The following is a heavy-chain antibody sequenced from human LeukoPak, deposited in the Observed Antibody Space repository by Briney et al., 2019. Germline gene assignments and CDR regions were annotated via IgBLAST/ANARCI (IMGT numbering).Heavy chain of an antibody. CDR2: ISSSGSTT. Sequence: GGSLRLSCAASGFTFSNYEMNWVRQAPGKGLEWVSYISSSGSTTYYADSVKGRFTISRDNAKNSLYLQMNSLRDEDTAVYYCARDRAQCERDIPVDSWGQGTLVTVSS. D-gene: IGHD2-15*01. CDR1: GFTFSNYE. J-gene: IGHJ4*02. CDR3: ARDRAQCERDIPVDS. V-gene: IGHV3-48*03.